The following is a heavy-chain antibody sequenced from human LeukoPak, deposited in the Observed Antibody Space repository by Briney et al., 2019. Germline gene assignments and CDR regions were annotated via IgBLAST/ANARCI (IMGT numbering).Heavy chain of an antibody. CDR2: IFSSGNT. V-gene: IGHV4-4*07. CDR1: GGSINSYY. D-gene: IGHD3-16*01. CDR3: ARSPHRLIGHWFDP. Sequence: SETLSLTCTVSGGSINSYYWSWIRQPAGKGLEWIGRIFSSGNTIYNPSLQSRVTMSVDTSKNQFSLRLNSVTAADTAVYYCARSPHRLIGHWFDPLGQGTLVTVSS. J-gene: IGHJ5*02.